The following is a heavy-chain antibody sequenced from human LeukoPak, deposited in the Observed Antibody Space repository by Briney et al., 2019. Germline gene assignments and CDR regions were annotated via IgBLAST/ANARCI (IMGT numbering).Heavy chain of an antibody. Sequence: GGSLRLSCAASGFTVSSNYMSRVGQAPGNGLEWVSVIYSGGSTYDADSVKGRFTISRDNSKNTLYLQMNSLRAEDTAVYYCARDQVGAVYYWGQGTLVTVSS. D-gene: IGHD1-26*01. CDR2: IYSGGST. V-gene: IGHV3-53*01. CDR1: GFTVSSNY. CDR3: ARDQVGAVYY. J-gene: IGHJ4*02.